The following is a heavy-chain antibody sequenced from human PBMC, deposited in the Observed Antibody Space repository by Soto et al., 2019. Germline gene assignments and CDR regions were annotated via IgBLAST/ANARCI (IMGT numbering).Heavy chain of an antibody. J-gene: IGHJ5*02. CDR1: GYTFTSYY. CDR3: AKDTRSSEVSWFDP. V-gene: IGHV1-46*01. D-gene: IGHD6-6*01. Sequence: GASVKVSCKASGYTFTSYYMHWVRQAPGQGLEWMGIIHPSGGSTSYAQKFQGRVTMTRDTSTSTVYMELSSLRSEDSAMYYCAKDTRSSEVSWFDPWGQGTQVTVSS. CDR2: IHPSGGST.